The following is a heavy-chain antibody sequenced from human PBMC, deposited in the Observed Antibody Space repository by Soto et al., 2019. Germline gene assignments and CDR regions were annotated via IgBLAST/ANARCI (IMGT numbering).Heavy chain of an antibody. CDR3: ATSIGGTVTHVFDYYYMDV. CDR1: GYTFTSYY. V-gene: IGHV1-46*03. J-gene: IGHJ6*03. Sequence: GASVKVSCKASGYTFTSYYMHWVRQAPGQGREWMGIINPSGGSTSYAQKFQGRVTMTRDTSTSTVYMELSSLRSEDTAVYYCATSIGGTVTHVFDYYYMDVWGKGTTVTVSS. D-gene: IGHD4-4*01. CDR2: INPSGGST.